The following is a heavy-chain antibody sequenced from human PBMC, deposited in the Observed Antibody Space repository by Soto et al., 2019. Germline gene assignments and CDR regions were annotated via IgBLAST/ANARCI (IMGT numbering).Heavy chain of an antibody. CDR1: GFTFSSYG. CDR2: ISYDGSNK. D-gene: IGHD4-17*01. CDR3: ASSHDYGEHFDY. Sequence: GGSLRLSCAASGFTFSSYGMHWVRQAPGKGLEWVAVISYDGSNKYYADSVKGRFTISRDNSKNTLYLQMNSLRAEDTAVYYCASSHDYGEHFDYWGQGALVTVSS. V-gene: IGHV3-30*03. J-gene: IGHJ4*02.